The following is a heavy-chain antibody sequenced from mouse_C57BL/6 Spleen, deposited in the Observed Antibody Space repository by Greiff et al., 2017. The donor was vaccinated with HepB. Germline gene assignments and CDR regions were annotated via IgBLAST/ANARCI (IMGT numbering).Heavy chain of an antibody. CDR1: GYAFSSSW. J-gene: IGHJ2*01. V-gene: IGHV1-82*01. D-gene: IGHD2-10*01. Sequence: VQLQQSGPELVKPGASVKISCKASGYAFSSSWMNWVKQRPGKGLEWIGRIYPGDGDTNYNGKLKGKATLTADKSSSTAYMQLSSLTSEDSAVYFCARGRAYYRYYFDYWGQGTTLTVSS. CDR2: IYPGDGDT. CDR3: ARGRAYYRYYFDY.